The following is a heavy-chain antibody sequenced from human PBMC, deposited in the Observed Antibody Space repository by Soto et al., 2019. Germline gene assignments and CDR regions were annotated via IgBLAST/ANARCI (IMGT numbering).Heavy chain of an antibody. D-gene: IGHD3-22*01. V-gene: IGHV3-64D*06. CDR1: GFAFRRYA. CDR2: ISSNGGST. Sequence: GALRLPCSASGFAFRRYAIHWVRPAPGKGLESVSVISSNGGSTYHADSVKGRFTISRDNSKNTLYLQMSSLRAEDTAVYYCVKGVKGSTLIPYYYDSSGYYYDAFNIWGQGKKVTVS. CDR3: VKGVKGSTLIPYYYDSSGYYYDAFNI. J-gene: IGHJ3*02.